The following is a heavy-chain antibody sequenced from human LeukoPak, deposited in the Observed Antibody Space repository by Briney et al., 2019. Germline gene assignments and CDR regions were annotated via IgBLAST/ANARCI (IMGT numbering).Heavy chain of an antibody. J-gene: IGHJ4*02. CDR1: GGSISSSNYY. V-gene: IGHV4-39*01. Sequence: SETLSLTCTVSGGSISSSNYYWGWIRQPPGKGLEWIGSMFYSGSTYYNPSLKSRVTISVDTSKNQFSLKLSSVTAADTAVYYCARHPLGYDSSGYHYLFDYWGQGTLVTVSS. CDR3: ARHPLGYDSSGYHYLFDY. CDR2: MFYSGST. D-gene: IGHD3-22*01.